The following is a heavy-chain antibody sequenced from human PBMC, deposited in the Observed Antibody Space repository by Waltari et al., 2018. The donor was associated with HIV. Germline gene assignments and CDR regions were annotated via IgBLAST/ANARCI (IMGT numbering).Heavy chain of an antibody. CDR2: INPISGGT. CDR1: GYMFTGHY. Sequence: QVHLVQSGPEVKKPEASMKVSCKASGYMFTGHYMHWLRQAPGQGLEWMGWINPISGGTNYAQTLQGRVTMTRDASINTVYMELKSLRYDDTAMYYCARESGYQLVRWLDPWGQGTRVTVSS. V-gene: IGHV1-2*02. J-gene: IGHJ5*02. D-gene: IGHD2-2*01. CDR3: ARESGYQLVRWLDP.